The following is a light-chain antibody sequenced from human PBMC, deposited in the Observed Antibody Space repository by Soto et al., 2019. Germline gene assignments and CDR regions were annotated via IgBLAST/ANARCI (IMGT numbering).Light chain of an antibody. Sequence: EIVLTHSPATLSLSPGERATLSCRASQSVSSYLAWYQQKPGQAPRLLIYDASNRATGIPARFSGSGSGTDFTLTISSLEPEDFAVYYCQQRSNWPFTFGGGTKV. J-gene: IGKJ4*01. CDR2: DAS. CDR3: QQRSNWPFT. V-gene: IGKV3-11*01. CDR1: QSVSSY.